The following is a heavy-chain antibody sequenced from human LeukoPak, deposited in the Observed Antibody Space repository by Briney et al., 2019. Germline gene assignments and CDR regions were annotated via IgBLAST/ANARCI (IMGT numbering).Heavy chain of an antibody. CDR3: APEGLRRAPSNVWFFDL. CDR1: GFIFSSAW. J-gene: IGHJ2*01. Sequence: GGSLRLSCAASGFIFSSAWMAWVRQAPGKGLEWVGRIKSKTNGGAIDYAAPVKGRFILSRDELKDTVYLQMTSLKTEDTGVYYCAPEGLRRAPSNVWFFDLWGRGTLVSVPS. CDR2: IKSKTNGGAI. V-gene: IGHV3-15*01. D-gene: IGHD3-10*01.